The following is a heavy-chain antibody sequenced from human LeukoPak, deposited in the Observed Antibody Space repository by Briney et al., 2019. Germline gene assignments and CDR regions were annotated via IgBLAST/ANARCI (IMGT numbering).Heavy chain of an antibody. Sequence: SETLSLTCAVSGGSISSGGYSWSWIRQPPGQGLEWIGYIYHSGSTNYNPSLKSRVTISVDTSKNQFSLKLSSVTAADTAVYYCARGRSYDFWSGYNHYFDYWGQGTLVTVSS. J-gene: IGHJ4*02. V-gene: IGHV4-30-2*01. D-gene: IGHD3-3*01. CDR1: GGSISSGGYS. CDR3: ARGRSYDFWSGYNHYFDY. CDR2: IYHSGST.